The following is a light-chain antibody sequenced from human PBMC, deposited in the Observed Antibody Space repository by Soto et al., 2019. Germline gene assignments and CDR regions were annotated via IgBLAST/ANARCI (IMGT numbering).Light chain of an antibody. J-gene: IGKJ5*01. CDR2: AAS. Sequence: AIRMTQSPSSLSASTGDRVTITCRASQGISSYLAWYQQKPGKAPKLLIYAASTLQSGVPSRFSGSGSGTDFTLTVSCLQSEDFATYYCQQYYSYPSITFGQGTRLEMK. CDR3: QQYYSYPSIT. CDR1: QGISSY. V-gene: IGKV1-8*01.